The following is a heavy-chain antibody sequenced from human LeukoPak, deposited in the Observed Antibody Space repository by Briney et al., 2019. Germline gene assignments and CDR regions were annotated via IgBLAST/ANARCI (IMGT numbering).Heavy chain of an antibody. D-gene: IGHD3-3*01. CDR3: ATDKPSGGIWSGYYFVRRAFDI. J-gene: IGHJ3*02. CDR1: GFTVSSNY. V-gene: IGHV3-53*01. CDR2: IYSGGST. Sequence: PGGSLRLSCAASGFTVSSNYMSWVRQAPGKGLEWVSVIYSGGSTYYADSVKGRFTISRDNSKNTLYLQMNSLRAEDTAVYYCATDKPSGGIWSGYYFVRRAFDIWGQGTMVTVSS.